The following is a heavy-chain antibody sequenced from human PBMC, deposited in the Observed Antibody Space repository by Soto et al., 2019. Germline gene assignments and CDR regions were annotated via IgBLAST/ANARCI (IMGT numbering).Heavy chain of an antibody. CDR3: AREYYDSSGYPAPFDY. Sequence: ASVKVSCKASGYTFTSYAMHWVRQAPGQRLEWMGWINAGNGNTKYSQKFQGRVTITRDTSASTAYMELSSLRSEDTVVYYCAREYYDSSGYPAPFDYWGQGTLVTVSS. CDR1: GYTFTSYA. D-gene: IGHD3-22*01. V-gene: IGHV1-3*01. J-gene: IGHJ4*02. CDR2: INAGNGNT.